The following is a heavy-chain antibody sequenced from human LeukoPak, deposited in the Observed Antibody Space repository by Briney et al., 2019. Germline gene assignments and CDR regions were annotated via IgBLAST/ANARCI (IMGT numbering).Heavy chain of an antibody. J-gene: IGHJ6*03. CDR1: GGSISSSSYY. CDR3: ARQNTLHYYMDV. Sequence: SETLSLTCTVSGGSISSSSYYWGWIRQPAGKGLEWIGRIYTSGSTNYNPSLKSRVTMSVDTSKNQFSLKLSSVTAADTAVYYCARQNTLHYYMDVWGKGTMVTVSS. CDR2: IYTSGST. V-gene: IGHV4-61*02.